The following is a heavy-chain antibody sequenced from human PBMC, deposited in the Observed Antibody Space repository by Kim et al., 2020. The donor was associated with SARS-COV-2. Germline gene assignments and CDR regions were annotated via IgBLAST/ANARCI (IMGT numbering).Heavy chain of an antibody. CDR1: GFTFSSYG. D-gene: IGHD6-19*01. Sequence: GGSLRLSCAASGFTFSSYGMHWVRQAPGKGLEWVAVIWYDGSNKYYADSVKGRFTISRDNSKNTLYLQMNSLRAEDTAVYYCARDRIPRAVADLFDYWGQGTLVTVSS. J-gene: IGHJ4*02. CDR2: IWYDGSNK. V-gene: IGHV3-33*01. CDR3: ARDRIPRAVADLFDY.